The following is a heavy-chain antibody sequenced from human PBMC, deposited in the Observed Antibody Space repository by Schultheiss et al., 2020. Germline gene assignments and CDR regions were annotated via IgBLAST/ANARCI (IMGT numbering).Heavy chain of an antibody. D-gene: IGHD3-3*01. J-gene: IGHJ6*02. CDR3: AREGSGYYTGMGYYYGMDV. CDR2: IWYDGSNK. V-gene: IGHV3-33*01. Sequence: GGSLRLSCAASGFTFSSYGMHWVRQAPGKGLEWVAFIWYDGSNKYYADSVKGRFTISRDNSKNTLYLQMNSLRAEDTAVYYCAREGSGYYTGMGYYYGMDVWGQGTTVTVSS. CDR1: GFTFSSYG.